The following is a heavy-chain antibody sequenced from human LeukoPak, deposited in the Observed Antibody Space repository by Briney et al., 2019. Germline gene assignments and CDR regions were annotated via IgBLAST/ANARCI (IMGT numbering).Heavy chain of an antibody. D-gene: IGHD3-22*01. V-gene: IGHV4-59*01. CDR2: IYSTGDT. CDR1: GASINNYY. J-gene: IGHJ4*03. CDR3: ARGSRVYDRSGFHTWHDY. Sequence: PSGTLSLTCTVSGASINNYYWSWVRQPPLKGLEWIGYIYSTGDTSYNPSLERRVSISMDTSKNHFSLEITSVTAADTAVYYCARGSRVYDRSGFHTWHDYWGHGTLVTVSS.